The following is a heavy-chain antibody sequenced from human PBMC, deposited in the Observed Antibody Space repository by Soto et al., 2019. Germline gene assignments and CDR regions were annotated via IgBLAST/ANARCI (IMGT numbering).Heavy chain of an antibody. J-gene: IGHJ1*01. CDR2: IYYSGST. CDR3: ARGNPNSYHGNHGLEH. D-gene: IGHD1-1*01. V-gene: IGHV4-59*01. CDR1: GGSISSYY. Sequence: QVQLQESGPGLVKPSETLSLTCTVSGGSISSYYWSWIRQPPGKGLEWIGYIYYSGSTNYNPPLDARVTIPEHTSKNHASQRTRSMPAAETAVYDCARGNPNSYHGNHGLEHCGRGTLVTISS.